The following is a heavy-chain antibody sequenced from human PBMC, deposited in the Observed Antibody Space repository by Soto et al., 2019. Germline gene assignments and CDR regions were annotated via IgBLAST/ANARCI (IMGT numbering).Heavy chain of an antibody. V-gene: IGHV3-30-3*01. CDR2: ISYDGSNK. CDR1: GFTFSSYA. CDR3: VRDKSPYSSGWYNRHFDY. D-gene: IGHD6-19*01. J-gene: IGHJ4*02. Sequence: QVQLVESGGGVVQPGRSLRLSCAASGFTFSSYAMHWVRHAPGKGLEWVAVISYDGSNKYYADSVKGRFTISRDNSKTLYLQMNSLRAEDTAVYYCVRDKSPYSSGWYNRHFDYWGQGTLVTVSS.